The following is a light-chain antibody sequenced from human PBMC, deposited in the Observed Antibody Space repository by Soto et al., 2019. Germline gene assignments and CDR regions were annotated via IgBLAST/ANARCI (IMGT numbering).Light chain of an antibody. Sequence: QSALTQPPSASGSPGQSVTISCTGTSSDVGGYNYVSWYQQHPGKAPKLMIYEVSQRPSGVPDRFSGSKSGYTASLTVSGLQPEDEADYYCSSYGGSNNLVFGGGTKLNVL. CDR2: EVS. J-gene: IGLJ2*01. V-gene: IGLV2-8*01. CDR1: SSDVGGYNY. CDR3: SSYGGSNNLV.